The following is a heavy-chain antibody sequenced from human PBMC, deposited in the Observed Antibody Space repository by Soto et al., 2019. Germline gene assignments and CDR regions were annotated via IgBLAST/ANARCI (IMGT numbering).Heavy chain of an antibody. CDR1: DRSMRSNY. CDR2: VFYGGT. V-gene: IGHV4-59*01. Sequence: PSETLCLTCSVSDRSMRSNYWSWIRQSPDKGLEWLGYVFYGGTDYNPSLGGRVSMSVDTSKSQFSLKLTSATVADTAVYYCASYRGALYFESWGPGILVTVSS. J-gene: IGHJ4*02. D-gene: IGHD3-16*01. CDR3: ASYRGALYFES.